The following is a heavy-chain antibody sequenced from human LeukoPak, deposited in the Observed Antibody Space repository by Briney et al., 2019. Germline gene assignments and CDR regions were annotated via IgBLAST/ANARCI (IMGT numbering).Heavy chain of an antibody. J-gene: IGHJ4*02. CDR2: IYYTGNI. D-gene: IGHD2-21*02. V-gene: IGHV4-30-4*01. CDR1: GASFSSNDHS. Sequence: SQTLSLTCAVSGASFSSNDHSWSWIRQTPEKGLEWIGYIYYTGNIYYNPSLKSRVTISEDTSRNQFSLKLTSVTASDTAVYYCARWEHIVVVTATYRDYWGQGTLVTVSS. CDR3: ARWEHIVVVTATYRDY.